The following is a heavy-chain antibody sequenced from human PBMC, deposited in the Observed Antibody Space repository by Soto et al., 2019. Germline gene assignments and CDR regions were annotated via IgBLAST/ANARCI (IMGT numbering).Heavy chain of an antibody. CDR3: AKDLTSLTTPYDYYLAV. D-gene: IGHD4-17*01. Sequence: GGSLRLSCAASGFSFSSYGMHWVRQSPGKGLEWVAGISYDASNKYYAYSVKGRFTISRDNSKNTLYLQMNSRRVDDTAVYYCAKDLTSLTTPYDYYLAVSGKGTTETVSS. CDR2: ISYDASNK. V-gene: IGHV3-30*18. J-gene: IGHJ6*03. CDR1: GFSFSSYG.